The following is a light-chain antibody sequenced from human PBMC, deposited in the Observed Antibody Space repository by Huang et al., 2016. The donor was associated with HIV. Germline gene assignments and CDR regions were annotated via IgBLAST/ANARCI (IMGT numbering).Light chain of an antibody. V-gene: IGKV3-11*01. CDR2: DAS. Sequence: EIVLTQSPATLSLSPGERASLSCRASQRVSSYLAWYQQKPGQAPRLFIYDASNRATGIPARFSGSGSGTDFTLTISSLEPEDFAVYYCQHRSNWPLTFGGGTKVEIK. CDR3: QHRSNWPLT. CDR1: QRVSSY. J-gene: IGKJ4*01.